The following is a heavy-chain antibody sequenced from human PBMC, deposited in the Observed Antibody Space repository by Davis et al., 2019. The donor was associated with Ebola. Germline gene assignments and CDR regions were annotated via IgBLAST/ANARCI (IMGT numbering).Heavy chain of an antibody. J-gene: IGHJ4*02. CDR1: GFTFGDYA. CDR3: TTGSFMALYFDY. CDR2: IRSKTYGGTT. V-gene: IGHV3-49*03. Sequence: GESLKISCTASGFTFGDYAMSWFRQAPGKGLEWVGFIRSKTYGGTTDYAAPVKGRFTISRDDSKNTLYLQMNSLKTEDTAVYYCTTGSFMALYFDYWGQGTLVTVSS. D-gene: IGHD5-24*01.